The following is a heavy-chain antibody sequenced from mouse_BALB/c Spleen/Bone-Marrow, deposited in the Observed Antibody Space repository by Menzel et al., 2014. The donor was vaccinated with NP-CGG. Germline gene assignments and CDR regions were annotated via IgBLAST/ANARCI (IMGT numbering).Heavy chain of an antibody. CDR1: GYPFTSYY. CDR3: ARRRITTGPGFGY. CDR2: IDPFNGVT. V-gene: IGHV1-28*01. J-gene: IGHJ3*01. D-gene: IGHD2-4*01. Sequence: EVQLQQSGPELMKPGASVKISCKASGYPFTSYYIHWVKQNHGKSLEWIGYIDPFNGVTIYNQKFKGKATLTADKSSSQPYMHLSRLTSEESAVYYCARRRITTGPGFGYWGPGTLVTVSA.